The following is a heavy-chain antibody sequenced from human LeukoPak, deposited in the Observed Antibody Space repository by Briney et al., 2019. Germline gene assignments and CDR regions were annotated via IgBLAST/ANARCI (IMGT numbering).Heavy chain of an antibody. D-gene: IGHD5-24*01. CDR1: GGSFSGYY. J-gene: IGHJ6*02. Sequence: SETLSLTCAVYGGSFSGYYWSWIRQPPGKGLEWIGEINHSGSTNYNPSLKSRVTISVDTSKNRFSLKLSSVTAADTAVYYCARGRGYNNNYYYYYGMDVWGQGTTVTVSS. CDR2: INHSGST. CDR3: ARGRGYNNNYYYYYGMDV. V-gene: IGHV4-34*01.